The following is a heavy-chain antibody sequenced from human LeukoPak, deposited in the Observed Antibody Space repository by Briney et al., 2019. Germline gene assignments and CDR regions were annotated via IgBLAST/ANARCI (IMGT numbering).Heavy chain of an antibody. CDR1: GYSISSGYY. J-gene: IGHJ3*02. Sequence: PSETLSLTCAVSGYSISSGYYWGWIRQAPGKGLEWVSSISSSSSYIYYADSVKGRFTISRDNAKNSLYLQMNSLRAEDTAVYYCARGTDRGLDAFDIWGQGTMVTVSS. D-gene: IGHD3-10*01. CDR2: ISSSSSYI. CDR3: ARGTDRGLDAFDI. V-gene: IGHV3-21*01.